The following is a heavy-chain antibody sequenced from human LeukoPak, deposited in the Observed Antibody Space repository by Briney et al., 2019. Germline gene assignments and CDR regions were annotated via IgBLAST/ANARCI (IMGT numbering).Heavy chain of an antibody. D-gene: IGHD1-26*01. CDR1: GYTFTGYD. CDR2: MNPNTGDT. J-gene: IGHJ4*02. V-gene: IGHV1-8*01. Sequence: ASVKVSCKGSGYTFTGYDINWVRQATGQGLEWMGWMNPNTGDTGYAQKFQGRVTMTRNSSIDTAYMALRGLRSQHTDVYYCTRDSLRGSSRDYWGQGTLLTVSS. CDR3: TRDSLRGSSRDY.